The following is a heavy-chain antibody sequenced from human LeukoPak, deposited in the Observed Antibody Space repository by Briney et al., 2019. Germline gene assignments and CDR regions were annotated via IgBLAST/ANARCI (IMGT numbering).Heavy chain of an antibody. CDR1: GFTFGDYA. V-gene: IGHV3-49*04. CDR3: TRAYADYDYYGMDV. J-gene: IGHJ6*02. Sequence: GGSLRLSCTASGFTFGDYAMTWVRQAPGKGLECVVFIRSKAYGGTTEYAASVKGRFTISRDDSKSIAYLQMNSLKTEDTAVYYCTRAYADYDYYGMDVWGQGTTVTVSS. CDR2: IRSKAYGGTT. D-gene: IGHD2-8*01.